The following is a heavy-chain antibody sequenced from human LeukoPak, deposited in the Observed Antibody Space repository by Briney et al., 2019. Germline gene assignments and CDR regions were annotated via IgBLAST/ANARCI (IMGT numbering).Heavy chain of an antibody. Sequence: GGSLRLSCSASEFTFSDYDMTWVRQAPGKGLEWVSSISGLSSHIYYGDSVKGRFSISRDNAKNSLYLQMNSLGAEDTAVYYCGRAFPPLRTSSAGDLWGQGTLVTVSS. CDR2: ISGLSSHI. J-gene: IGHJ4*02. CDR1: EFTFSDYD. V-gene: IGHV3-21*01. D-gene: IGHD3-16*01. CDR3: GRAFPPLRTSSAGDL.